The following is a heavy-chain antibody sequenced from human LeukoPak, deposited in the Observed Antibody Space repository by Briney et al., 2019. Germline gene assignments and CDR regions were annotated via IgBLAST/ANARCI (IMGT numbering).Heavy chain of an antibody. D-gene: IGHD2-2*01. V-gene: IGHV1-69*01. CDR1: GGTFTSYA. Sequence: ASVKVSCKASGGTFTSYAISWVRHAPGQGLEWMGGVIPIFGTANYAQKFQGRVTITADESTSTAYMELSSPRSEDTAVYYCARCRYCSSTSCLGHYYYYGMDVWGKGTTVTVSS. J-gene: IGHJ6*04. CDR2: VIPIFGTA. CDR3: ARCRYCSSTSCLGHYYYYGMDV.